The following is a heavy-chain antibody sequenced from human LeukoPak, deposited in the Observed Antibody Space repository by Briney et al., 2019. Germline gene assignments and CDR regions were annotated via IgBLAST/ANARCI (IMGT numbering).Heavy chain of an antibody. D-gene: IGHD3-22*01. Sequence: GGSLRLSCAASGFTFTAYLIHWVRQAPGKGLEWVTVMSSDGNAMFYADSVKGRFTISRDNSKNTLYLQMNSLRAEDTAVYYCVRESEYYFDHSASFDYWGQGTLVTVSS. V-gene: IGHV3-30-3*01. CDR3: VRESEYYFDHSASFDY. J-gene: IGHJ4*02. CDR1: GFTFTAYL. CDR2: MSSDGNAM.